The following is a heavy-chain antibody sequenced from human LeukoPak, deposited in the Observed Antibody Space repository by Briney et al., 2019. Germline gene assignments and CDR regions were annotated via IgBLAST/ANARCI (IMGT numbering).Heavy chain of an antibody. CDR3: ATIGDRRTGELYRIDY. Sequence: GGSLRLSCAASGFTFSNYAMHWVRQAAGKGLEWVAVVSYDGSNKYYADSVKGRFTISRDNSKNTLYLQMNSQRAEDAAIYYCATIGDRRTGELYRIDYWGQGTLVTVSS. CDR2: VSYDGSNK. D-gene: IGHD7-27*01. CDR1: GFTFSNYA. V-gene: IGHV3-30-3*01. J-gene: IGHJ4*02.